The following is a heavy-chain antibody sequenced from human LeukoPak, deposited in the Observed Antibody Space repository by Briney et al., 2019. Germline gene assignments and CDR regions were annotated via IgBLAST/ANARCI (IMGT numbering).Heavy chain of an antibody. CDR2: IYYSGST. D-gene: IGHD3-22*01. V-gene: IGHV4-59*01. CDR3: ARDSLDYYDSSGYPE. CDR1: GGSISSYY. Sequence: SETLSLTCTVSGGSISSYYWSWIRQPPGKGLEWIGYIYYSGSTNYNPFLKSRVTISVDTSKNQFSLKLSSVTAADTAVYYCARDSLDYYDSSGYPEWGQGTLVTVSS. J-gene: IGHJ4*02.